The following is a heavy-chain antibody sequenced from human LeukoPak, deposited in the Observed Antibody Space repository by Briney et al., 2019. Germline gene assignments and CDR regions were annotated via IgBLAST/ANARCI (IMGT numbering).Heavy chain of an antibody. CDR1: GYTFTDSC. CDR2: LNPNSGGT. V-gene: IGHV1-2*02. D-gene: IGHD3-22*01. J-gene: IGHJ4*02. CDR3: ARDTIGMIVVAFDY. Sequence: ASVKVSCKASGYTFTDSCMHWVRQAPGQGLEWMGWLNPNSGGTNYAQKFQGRVTMTRDTSISTAYMELSRLRSDDTAMYYCARDTIGMIVVAFDYWGQGTLVTVSS.